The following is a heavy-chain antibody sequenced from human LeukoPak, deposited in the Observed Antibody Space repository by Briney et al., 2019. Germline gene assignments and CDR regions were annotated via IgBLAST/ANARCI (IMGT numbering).Heavy chain of an antibody. J-gene: IGHJ4*02. CDR1: GFTFSNFG. CDR2: ISGNGGST. CDR3: VKEHCSSTSCFYFDY. V-gene: IGHV3-64D*06. Sequence: GGSLRLFCSASGFTFSNFGMHWVRPAPGKGREYVSAISGNGGSTHYADSVKGRFTISRDNSKNTLYLQMTSLKAEDTAVYYCVKEHCSSTSCFYFDYWGQGTLVTVSS. D-gene: IGHD2-2*01.